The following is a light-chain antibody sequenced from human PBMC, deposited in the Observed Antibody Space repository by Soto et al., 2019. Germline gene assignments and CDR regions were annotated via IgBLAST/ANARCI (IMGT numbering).Light chain of an antibody. V-gene: IGKV3-11*01. Sequence: EIVLTQSPATLSLSPGDRATLSCRASQRIGTYLAWYQQKAGQAPSLLIYDTSNRATGIPTRFSGSGSGTDFTLTISRLEPEDFAVSFCQHRSNSPPTWTFGQGTKVEIK. CDR3: QHRSNSPPTWT. CDR1: QRIGTY. CDR2: DTS. J-gene: IGKJ1*01.